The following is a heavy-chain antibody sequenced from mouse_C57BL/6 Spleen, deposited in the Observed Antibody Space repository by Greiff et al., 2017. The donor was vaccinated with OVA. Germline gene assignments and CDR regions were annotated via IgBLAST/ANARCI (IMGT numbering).Heavy chain of an antibody. D-gene: IGHD2-1*01. V-gene: IGHV1-15*01. CDR3: TRRRIYGNYEAMDY. Sequence: QVQLQQSGAELVRPGASVTLSCKASGYTFTDYEMHWVKQTPVHGLEWIGAIDPETGGTAYNQKFKGKAILTADKSSSTAYMELRSLTSEDSAVYYCTRRRIYGNYEAMDYWGQGTSVTVSS. CDR2: IDPETGGT. J-gene: IGHJ4*01. CDR1: GYTFTDYE.